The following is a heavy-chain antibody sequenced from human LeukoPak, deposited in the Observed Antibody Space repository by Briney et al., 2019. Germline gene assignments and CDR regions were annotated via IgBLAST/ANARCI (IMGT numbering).Heavy chain of an antibody. D-gene: IGHD3-10*01. CDR2: ISGSGGST. Sequence: QPGGSLRLSCAASGFTFSSYAMSWVRQAPGKGLEWVSAISGSGGSTYYADSVKGRFIISRDNSKNTLYLQMNSLRAEDTAVYYGAKGSITMVRGVTTNWFDPWGQGTLVTVSS. CDR3: AKGSITMVRGVTTNWFDP. V-gene: IGHV3-23*01. CDR1: GFTFSSYA. J-gene: IGHJ5*02.